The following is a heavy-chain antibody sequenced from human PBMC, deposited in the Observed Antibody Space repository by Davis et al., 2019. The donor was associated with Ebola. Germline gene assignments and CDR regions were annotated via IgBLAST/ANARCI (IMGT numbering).Heavy chain of an antibody. Sequence: PSETLSLTCTVSGGSISSYYWSWIRQPAGKGLEWIGRIYTSGSTNYNPSLKSRVTMSVATSKNQFSLKLRSVTAADTAVYYCASGYSGYCGGGTCYDIAYDSWGQGTMVTGSS. J-gene: IGHJ3*02. CDR1: GGSISSYY. V-gene: IGHV4-4*07. D-gene: IGHD2-15*01. CDR3: ASGYSGYCGGGTCYDIAYDS. CDR2: IYTSGST.